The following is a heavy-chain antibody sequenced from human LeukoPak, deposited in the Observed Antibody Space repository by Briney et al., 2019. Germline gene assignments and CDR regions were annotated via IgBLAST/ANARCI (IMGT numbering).Heavy chain of an antibody. D-gene: IGHD2-2*02. J-gene: IGHJ5*02. CDR2: IYTSGST. CDR1: GGSISSYY. V-gene: IGHV4-4*08. CDR3: ARELGCSSTSCYTPTYSWFDP. Sequence: SETLSLTCTVSGGSISSYYWSWIRQPPGKGLEWIGFIYTSGSTNYNPSLKSRVTISVDTSKNQFSLKLSSVTAADTAVYYCARELGCSSTSCYTPTYSWFDPWGQGTLVTVSS.